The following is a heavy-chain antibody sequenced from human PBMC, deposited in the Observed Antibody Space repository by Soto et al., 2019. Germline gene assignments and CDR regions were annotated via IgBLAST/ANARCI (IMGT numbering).Heavy chain of an antibody. J-gene: IGHJ6*02. CDR2: IYHSGTT. CDR3: ARDNSDILTGYGYGMDV. CDR1: GGSISSGDYS. Sequence: PSETLSLTFTVSGGSISSGDYSWSWIRQPPGKGLEWIGYIYHSGTTYYNPSLKSRVTISVDTSKDQFSLKLSSVTAADTAVYYCARDNSDILTGYGYGMDVWGQGTTVT. D-gene: IGHD3-9*01. V-gene: IGHV4-30-4*01.